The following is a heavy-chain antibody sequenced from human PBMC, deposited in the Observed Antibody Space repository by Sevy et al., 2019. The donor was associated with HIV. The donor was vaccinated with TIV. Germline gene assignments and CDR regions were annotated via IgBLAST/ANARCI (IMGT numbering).Heavy chain of an antibody. CDR3: ARVPGXGSGYYLASAIDDY. D-gene: IGHD3-22*01. J-gene: IGHJ4*02. Sequence: ASVKVSCKASGYTXTSYGISWXXQAPGXXLEWMXXXSAYNGTTNYAQKLQGRVTMTTDTSTSTAYMELRSLRSDDTAVYYCARVPGXGSGYYLASAIDDYWGQGTLVTVSS. CDR2: XSAYNGTT. CDR1: GYTXTSYG. V-gene: IGHV1-18*01.